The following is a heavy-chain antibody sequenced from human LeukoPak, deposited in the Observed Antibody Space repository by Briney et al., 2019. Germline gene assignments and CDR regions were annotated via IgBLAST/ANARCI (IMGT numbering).Heavy chain of an antibody. J-gene: IGHJ3*02. V-gene: IGHV1-8*01. CDR2: MNPNSGNT. D-gene: IGHD6-13*01. Sequence: ASAKVSCKASGYTFTSYDINWVRQATGQGLEWMGWMNPNSGNTGYAQKFQGRVTMTRNTSISTAYMELSSLRSEDTAVYYCARDSSGYSSSWYEGDAFDIWGQGTMVTVSS. CDR3: ARDSSGYSSSWYEGDAFDI. CDR1: GYTFTSYD.